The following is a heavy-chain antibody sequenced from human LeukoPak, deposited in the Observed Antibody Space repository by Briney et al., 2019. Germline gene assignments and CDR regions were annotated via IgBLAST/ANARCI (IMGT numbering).Heavy chain of an antibody. Sequence: SETLSLTCTVSGGSIRSYYWSWIRQPPGKRLEWIGYIYSSGSTNYNPSLKSRVTISVDTSKNQFSLKLRSVTAADTAVYYCARHVRSTTSCFDYWGQGTLVTVSS. V-gene: IGHV4-4*09. CDR2: IYSSGST. CDR3: ARHVRSTTSCFDY. CDR1: GGSIRSYY. J-gene: IGHJ4*02. D-gene: IGHD2-2*01.